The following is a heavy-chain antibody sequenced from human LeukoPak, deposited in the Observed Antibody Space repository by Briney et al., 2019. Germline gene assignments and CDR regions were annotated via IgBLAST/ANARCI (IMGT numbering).Heavy chain of an antibody. D-gene: IGHD6-6*01. CDR2: IIPILGIA. CDR1: GGTFSSYA. J-gene: IGHJ5*02. V-gene: IGHV1-69*04. CDR3: ARDPRQKVYSSSSDWFDP. Sequence: SVKVSCKASGGTFSSYAISWVRQAPGQGLEWMGRIIPILGIANYAQKLQGRVTITADKSTSTAYMELSSLRSEDTAVYYCARDPRQKVYSSSSDWFDPWGQGTLVTVSS.